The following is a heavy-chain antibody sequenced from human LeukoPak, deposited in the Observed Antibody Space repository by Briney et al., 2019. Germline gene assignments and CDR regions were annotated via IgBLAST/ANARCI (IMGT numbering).Heavy chain of an antibody. Sequence: GGSLRLSCAASGFTVSSNYMSWVRQAPGKGLEWVSSISGSGGTTNYADSVQGRFTISRDNAKNTLYLQMNSLRAEDTAVYYCAKDPRYYYYYMDVWGKGTTVTVSS. CDR3: AKDPRYYYYYMDV. J-gene: IGHJ6*03. V-gene: IGHV3-23*01. CDR1: GFTVSSNY. CDR2: ISGSGGTT.